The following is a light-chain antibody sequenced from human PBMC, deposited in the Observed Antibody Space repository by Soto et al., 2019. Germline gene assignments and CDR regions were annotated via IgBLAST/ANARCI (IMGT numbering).Light chain of an antibody. CDR1: SSDVGNYNY. J-gene: IGLJ1*01. Sequence: QSALPQPASVSGSPGQSITISCTGTSSDVGNYNYVSWYQQYPGRVPKLLIYMVSNRPSGVSNRFSGSKSGNTASLTISGLQAEDEADYFCTSPTPGSLYVFGTGTK. V-gene: IGLV2-14*01. CDR3: TSPTPGSLYV. CDR2: MVS.